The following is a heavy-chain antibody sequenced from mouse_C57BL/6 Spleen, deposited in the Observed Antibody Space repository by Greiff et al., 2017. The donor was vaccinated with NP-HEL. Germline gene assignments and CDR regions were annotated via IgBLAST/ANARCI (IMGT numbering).Heavy chain of an antibody. CDR2: ISSGGSYT. J-gene: IGHJ3*01. CDR1: GFTFSSYG. V-gene: IGHV5-6*01. CDR3: ARPEDGYPWFAY. Sequence: EVQRVESGGDLVKPGGSLKLSCAASGFTFSSYGMSWVRQTPDKRLEWVATISSGGSYTYYPDSVKGRFPLSRDNAKNTLYLQMSSLKSEDTAMYYCARPEDGYPWFAYWGQGTLVTVSA. D-gene: IGHD2-3*01.